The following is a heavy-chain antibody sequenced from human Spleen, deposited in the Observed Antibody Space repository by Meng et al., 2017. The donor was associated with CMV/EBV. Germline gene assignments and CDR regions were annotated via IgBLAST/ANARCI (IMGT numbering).Heavy chain of an antibody. V-gene: IGHV3-66*02. Sequence: GGSLRLSCAASGFTVSSNYMSWVRQAPGKGLEWVSVIYSGGSTYYADSVKGRFTISRDNSKNTLYLQMNSLRAEDTAVYYCAKDRIAARGWFDPWGQGTLVTVSS. CDR3: AKDRIAARGWFDP. CDR1: GFTVSSNY. CDR2: IYSGGST. D-gene: IGHD6-6*01. J-gene: IGHJ5*02.